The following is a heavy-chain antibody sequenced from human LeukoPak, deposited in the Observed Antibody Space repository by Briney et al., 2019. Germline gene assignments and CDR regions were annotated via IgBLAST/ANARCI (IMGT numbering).Heavy chain of an antibody. Sequence: SVKVSCKASGGTFSSYAISWVRQAPGQGLEWMGGIIPIFGTANYAQKFQGRVTITADESTSTAYMELSSLRSEDTAVYYCARSITIPRHAFDIWGQGTMVTVSS. J-gene: IGHJ3*02. CDR3: ARSITIPRHAFDI. CDR1: GGTFSSYA. D-gene: IGHD3-3*01. V-gene: IGHV1-69*13. CDR2: IIPIFGTA.